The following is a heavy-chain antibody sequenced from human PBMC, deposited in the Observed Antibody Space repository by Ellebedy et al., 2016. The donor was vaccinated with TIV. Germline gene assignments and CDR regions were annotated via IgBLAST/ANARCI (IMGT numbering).Heavy chain of an antibody. Sequence: GESLKISXAASGFSFSDYNMSWIRQVPGKALEWISYISRRGTPIYYADSVKGLFTISRDNAKNSLFLHMNFLRAGDTAVYYCARDPTTDYGDYNWFDPWGPGTLVTVSS. CDR3: ARDPTTDYGDYNWFDP. J-gene: IGHJ5*02. V-gene: IGHV3-11*01. CDR2: ISRRGTPI. D-gene: IGHD4-17*01. CDR1: GFSFSDYN.